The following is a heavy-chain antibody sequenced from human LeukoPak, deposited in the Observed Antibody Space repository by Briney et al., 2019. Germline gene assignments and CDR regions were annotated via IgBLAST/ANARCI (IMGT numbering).Heavy chain of an antibody. Sequence: PGGSLRLSCSASGFTFRSYAMHWVRQAPGKGLEYVSSISNNGGSTYYADSVKGRFTISRDNAKNTLYLQMNSLRAEDTAIYYCTRGGSAYSSSWSTFDYWGQGALVTVSS. V-gene: IGHV3-64*04. CDR2: ISNNGGST. D-gene: IGHD6-13*01. CDR3: TRGGSAYSSSWSTFDY. CDR1: GFTFRSYA. J-gene: IGHJ4*02.